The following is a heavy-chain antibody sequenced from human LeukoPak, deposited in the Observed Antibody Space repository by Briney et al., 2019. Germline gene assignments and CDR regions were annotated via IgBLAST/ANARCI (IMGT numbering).Heavy chain of an antibody. CDR3: AKDLGSAAGLFHFDY. CDR2: FSGSGGST. Sequence: GGSLRLSCAASGFTFSSYAMSWVRQAPGKGLEWVSAFSGSGGSTYYADSVKGRFTISRDNSKNTLYLQMNSLRAEDTAVYYCAKDLGSAAGLFHFDYWGQGTLVTVSS. CDR1: GFTFSSYA. D-gene: IGHD6-13*01. J-gene: IGHJ4*02. V-gene: IGHV3-23*01.